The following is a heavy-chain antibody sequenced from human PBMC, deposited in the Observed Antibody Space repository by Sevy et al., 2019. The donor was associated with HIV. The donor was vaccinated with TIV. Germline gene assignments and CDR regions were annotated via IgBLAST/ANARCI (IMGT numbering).Heavy chain of an antibody. J-gene: IGHJ6*02. Sequence: GGSLRLSCVASGFTFSNYWMSWVRQAPGKGLEWVANIKRDGSEKYYVASVKGRFTISRDNDKTSLYLQMNSLRDEDTAVYYCARDCNSATCLWGLDVWSPGTTVTVSS. D-gene: IGHD1-26*01. V-gene: IGHV3-7*03. CDR3: ARDCNSATCLWGLDV. CDR1: GFTFSNYW. CDR2: IKRDGSEK.